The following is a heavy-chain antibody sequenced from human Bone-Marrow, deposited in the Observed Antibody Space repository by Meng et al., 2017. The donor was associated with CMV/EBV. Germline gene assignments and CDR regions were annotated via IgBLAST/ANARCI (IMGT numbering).Heavy chain of an antibody. CDR2: ISAPVRT. CDR3: ARDRTYSEDSGYFQRQNKLSWYFDL. J-gene: IGHJ2*01. V-gene: IGHV4-4*07. D-gene: IGHD3-22*01. Sequence: IRRPPVERLEWIGRISAPVRTDTTPSLKSRISMSLHTSKKQLSLKLSSVTAADTAVYYCARDRTYSEDSGYFQRQNKLSWYFDLWGRGTLVTVSS.